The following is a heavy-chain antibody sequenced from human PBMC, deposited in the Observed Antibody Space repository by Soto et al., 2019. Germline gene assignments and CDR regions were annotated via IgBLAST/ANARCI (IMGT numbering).Heavy chain of an antibody. CDR1: GYTFTSYG. V-gene: IGHV1-3*01. D-gene: IGHD6-13*01. J-gene: IGHJ6*02. CDR2: INPDNGNT. CDR3: ARDGDSSRWYVDYYYGMDV. Sequence: QVQLVQSGAGVKKPGASVKVSCKASGYTFTSYGVHWVRQAPGQRLEWMGWINPDNGNTKYSQKFQGRVTIIRDTFASTAYMELSSLRSEDTAVYYCARDGDSSRWYVDYYYGMDVWGQGTTVTVSS.